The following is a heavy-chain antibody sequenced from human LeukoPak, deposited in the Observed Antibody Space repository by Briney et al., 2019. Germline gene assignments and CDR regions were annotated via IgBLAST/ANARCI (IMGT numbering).Heavy chain of an antibody. CDR2: IYYSGST. CDR3: ASRCGGSCYSSAFDI. D-gene: IGHD2-15*01. V-gene: IGHV4-59*01. CDR1: GGSISSYY. J-gene: IGHJ3*02. Sequence: PSETLSLTCTVSGGSISSYYWSWIRQPPGKGLEWIGYIYYSGSTNYNPSLKSRVTISVDTSKNQFSLKLSSVTAADTAVYYCASRCGGSCYSSAFDIWGQGTMVTVFS.